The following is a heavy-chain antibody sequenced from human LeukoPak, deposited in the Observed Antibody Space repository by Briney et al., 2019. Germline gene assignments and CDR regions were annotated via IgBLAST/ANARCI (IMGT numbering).Heavy chain of an antibody. J-gene: IGHJ5*02. CDR3: ARGSWFDP. Sequence: SETLSLTCAVSGGSISSGGYSWSWIRQPPGKGLEWIGEINHSGSTNYNPSLKSRVTISVDTSKNQFSLKLSPVTAADTAVYYCARGSWFDPWGQGTLVTVSS. CDR2: INHSGST. V-gene: IGHV4-30-2*01. CDR1: GGSISSGGYS.